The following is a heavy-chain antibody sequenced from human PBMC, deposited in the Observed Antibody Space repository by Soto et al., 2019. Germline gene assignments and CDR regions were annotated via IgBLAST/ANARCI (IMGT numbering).Heavy chain of an antibody. CDR3: ARERPDGARLDP. V-gene: IGHV4-30-4*01. J-gene: IGHJ5*02. CDR1: GGSISSGDYY. D-gene: IGHD6-6*01. CDR2: IYHSGST. Sequence: QVQLQESGPGLVKLSQTLSLTCTVSGGSISSGDYYWSWIRQPPGKGLGWIGYIYHSGSTYYNPSLKSRVTISVDTSKNQFSLKLSSVTAADTAVYYCARERPDGARLDPWGQGTLVTVSS.